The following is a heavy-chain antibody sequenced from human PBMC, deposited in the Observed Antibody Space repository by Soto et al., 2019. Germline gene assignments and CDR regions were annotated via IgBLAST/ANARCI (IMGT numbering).Heavy chain of an antibody. J-gene: IGHJ4*02. CDR1: GFTFSSQG. CDR2: IWFDGSNK. CDR3: VRDLGGTYSLDY. Sequence: QVQLVESGGGVVQPGRSLRLSCAASGFTFSSQGMHWVRQAPGKGLEWVAVIWFDGSNKYYAESVKGRFTISRDNSMNTLYWQMNSLRAAVTAVYYCVRDLGGTYSLDYWGKGTLVTVSS. V-gene: IGHV3-33*01. D-gene: IGHD3-10*01.